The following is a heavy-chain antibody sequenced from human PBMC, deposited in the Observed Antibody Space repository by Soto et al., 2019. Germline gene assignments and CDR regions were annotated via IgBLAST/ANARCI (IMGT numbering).Heavy chain of an antibody. J-gene: IGHJ4*02. CDR2: ISWNSGTI. V-gene: IGHV3-9*01. Sequence: EVQLVESGGGLVQPGRSLRLSCAASGFTFDDYAMHWVRQAPGKGLEWVSGISWNSGTIGYADSVKGRFTISRDNAKHSLYLQMNSLRAEDTALYYCAKDRTGSAYYFDYWGQGTLVTVSS. CDR1: GFTFDDYA. CDR3: AKDRTGSAYYFDY. D-gene: IGHD3-16*01.